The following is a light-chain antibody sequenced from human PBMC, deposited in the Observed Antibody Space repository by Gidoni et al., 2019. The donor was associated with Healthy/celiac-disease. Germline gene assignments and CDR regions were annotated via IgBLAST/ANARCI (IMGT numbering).Light chain of an antibody. CDR2: KAS. CDR1: QSISSW. V-gene: IGKV1-5*03. CDR3: HQYNSYRT. J-gene: IGKJ1*01. Sequence: DIQMTQSPSTLSASVGDRVTITCRASQSISSWLAWYQQNPGQAPNLLIYKASSLESGVPSRFSGSGSGTEFTLTISSLQPDDFATYYCHQYNSYRTFGQGTKVEIK.